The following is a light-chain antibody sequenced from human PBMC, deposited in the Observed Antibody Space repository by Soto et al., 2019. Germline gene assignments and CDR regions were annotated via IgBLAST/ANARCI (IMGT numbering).Light chain of an antibody. Sequence: EIVLTQSPCTLSLSPGERATLSCRASQSVSNNYLAWYQQKPGQAPRLLIYGASSRATGIPDRFSGSGSGTDFTLTISRLEPEDFAVYYCQQYGRSPLTCGGGTKWIS. CDR1: QSVSNNY. V-gene: IGKV3-20*01. J-gene: IGKJ4*01. CDR2: GAS. CDR3: QQYGRSPLT.